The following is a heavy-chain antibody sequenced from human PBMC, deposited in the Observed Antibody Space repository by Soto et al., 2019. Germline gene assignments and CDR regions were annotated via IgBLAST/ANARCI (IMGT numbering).Heavy chain of an antibody. Sequence: SETLSLTCTVSGGSISSYYWSWIRQPPGKGLEWIGYIYYSGSTNYNPSLKSRVTISVDTSKNQFSLKLSSVTAADTAVYYCARSPRAVTIDYWGQGTLVTVSS. CDR3: ARSPRAVTIDY. V-gene: IGHV4-59*01. CDR2: IYYSGST. J-gene: IGHJ4*02. CDR1: GGSISSYY. D-gene: IGHD4-17*01.